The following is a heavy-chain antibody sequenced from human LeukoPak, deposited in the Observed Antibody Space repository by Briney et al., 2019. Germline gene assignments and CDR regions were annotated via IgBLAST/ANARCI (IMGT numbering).Heavy chain of an antibody. CDR1: GGTFSSYA. J-gene: IGHJ4*02. CDR3: ARGVVPAAIVYFDY. Sequence: SVRVSCKPSGGTFSSYAISWVRQAPGHGLEWMGGIIPIFGTANYAQKFQGRVTITTDESTSTAYMELSSLRSEDTAVYYCARGVVPAAIVYFDYWGQGTLVTVSS. V-gene: IGHV1-69*05. D-gene: IGHD2-2*01. CDR2: IIPIFGTA.